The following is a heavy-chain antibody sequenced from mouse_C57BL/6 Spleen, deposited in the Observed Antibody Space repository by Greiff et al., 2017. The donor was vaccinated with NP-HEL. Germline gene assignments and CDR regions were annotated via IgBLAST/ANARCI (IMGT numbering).Heavy chain of an antibody. CDR3: ARRGYQDAMDY. CDR1: GYTFTDYY. Sequence: VQLQQSGPELVKPGASVKISCKASGYTFTDYYMNWVKQSHGKSLEWIGDINPNNGGTSYNQKFKGKATLTVDKSSSTAYMELRSLTSEDSAVYYCARRGYQDAMDYWGQGTSVTVSS. CDR2: INPNNGGT. J-gene: IGHJ4*01. D-gene: IGHD2-2*01. V-gene: IGHV1-26*01.